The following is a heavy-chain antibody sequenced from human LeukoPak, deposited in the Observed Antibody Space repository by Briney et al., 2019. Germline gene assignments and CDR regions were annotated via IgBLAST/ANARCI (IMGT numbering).Heavy chain of an antibody. CDR2: ISNDGSNK. J-gene: IGHJ4*02. CDR1: GFNFIKYA. Sequence: PGGSLRLSCAASGFNFIKYAMHWVRQTPGKGLEWVAVISNDGSNKYYADSVKGRFTISRDNSKNTLSLQMNSLRPEDTALYYRASDIYDSGSYIFDYWGQGTLVTVSS. D-gene: IGHD3-10*01. CDR3: ASDIYDSGSYIFDY. V-gene: IGHV3-30-3*01.